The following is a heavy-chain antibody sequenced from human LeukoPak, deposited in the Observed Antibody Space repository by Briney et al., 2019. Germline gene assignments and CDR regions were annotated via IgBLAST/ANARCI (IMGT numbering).Heavy chain of an antibody. CDR3: ARAYGCQQPAPGSKASDT. D-gene: IGHD6-13*01. Sequence: SSVKFSCKAAAGTFSSYAISWVRQAPGRGLEGMGGIIYIFGTANYAQNLQGRVTITTDESTNTSYMELSSLRSADTAVYYCARAYGCQQPAPGSKASDTSGQRKTVTVSP. CDR2: IIYIFGTA. V-gene: IGHV1-69*05. J-gene: IGHJ3*02. CDR1: AGTFSSYA.